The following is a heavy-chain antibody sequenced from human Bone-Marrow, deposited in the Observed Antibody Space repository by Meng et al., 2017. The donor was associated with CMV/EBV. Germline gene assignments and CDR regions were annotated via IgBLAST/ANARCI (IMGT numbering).Heavy chain of an antibody. V-gene: IGHV4-39*07. J-gene: IGHJ3*02. Sequence: SATLSLTCTVSGGSISSSSYYWGWIRQPPGKGLEWIGSIYYSGSTYYNPSLKSRVTISVDTSKNQFSLKLSSVTAADTAVYYCAVHQKRLDAFDIWGQGTMVTVSS. CDR1: GGSISSSSYY. D-gene: IGHD6-25*01. CDR3: AVHQKRLDAFDI. CDR2: IYYSGST.